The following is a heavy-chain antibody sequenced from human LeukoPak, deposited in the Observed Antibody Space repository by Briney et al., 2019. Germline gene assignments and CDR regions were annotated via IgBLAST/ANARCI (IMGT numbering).Heavy chain of an antibody. J-gene: IGHJ6*02. V-gene: IGHV3-33*01. D-gene: IGHD2-2*01. CDR3: ARAKGQLLPDYYYYYGMDV. CDR1: GFTFSSYG. CDR2: IWYDGSNK. Sequence: GRSLSLSCAASGFTFSSYGMHWVRQAPGKGLEWVAVIWYDGSNKYYADSVKGRFTISRDNSKNTLYLQMNSLRAEDTAVYYCARAKGQLLPDYYYYYGMDVWGQGTTVTVSS.